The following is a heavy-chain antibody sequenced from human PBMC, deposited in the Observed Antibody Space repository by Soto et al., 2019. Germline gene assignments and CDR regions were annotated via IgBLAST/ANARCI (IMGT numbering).Heavy chain of an antibody. D-gene: IGHD2-15*01. CDR2: IRASGSST. V-gene: IGHV3-23*01. Sequence: GGSLRLSCAASGFTFNSYALNWVRQAPGKGLEWVSVIRASGSSTCHADSVKGRFAICRDNTKNTLFLQMNSLRTENTHVYYCAILVDYARSPSDAHLNPWGQGTLVTVAS. J-gene: IGHJ5*02. CDR1: GFTFNSYA. CDR3: AILVDYARSPSDAHLNP.